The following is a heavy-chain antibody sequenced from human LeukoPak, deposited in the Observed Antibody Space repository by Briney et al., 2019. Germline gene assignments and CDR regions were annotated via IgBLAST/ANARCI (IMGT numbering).Heavy chain of an antibody. D-gene: IGHD3-10*01. Sequence: PGGSLRLSCAASGFTVSSKYMSWVRQTPGKGLQWVALIYSSGDTYTADSVKGRFTISRDNSENTLYLQMYSLRAEDTAVYYCATSYYFGSGSYGYLEYWGQGTLVTVSS. V-gene: IGHV3-53*01. J-gene: IGHJ4*02. CDR2: IYSSGDT. CDR1: GFTVSSKY. CDR3: ATSYYFGSGSYGYLEY.